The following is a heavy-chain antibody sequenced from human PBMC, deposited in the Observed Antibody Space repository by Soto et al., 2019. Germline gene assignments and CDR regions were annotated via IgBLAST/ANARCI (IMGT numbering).Heavy chain of an antibody. D-gene: IGHD2-15*01. V-gene: IGHV4-39*01. CDR2: IYYSGST. CDR1: GGSISSSSYY. Sequence: SETLSLTCTVSGGSISSSSYYWGWIRQPPGKGLEWIGSIYYSGSTYYNPSLKSRVTISVDTSKNQFSLKLSSVTAADTAVYYCARQRAKGIVVVVAASRDAFDIWGQGTMVTVSS. CDR3: ARQRAKGIVVVVAASRDAFDI. J-gene: IGHJ3*02.